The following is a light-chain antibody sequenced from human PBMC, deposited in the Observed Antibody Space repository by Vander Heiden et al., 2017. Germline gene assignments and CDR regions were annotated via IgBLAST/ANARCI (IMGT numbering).Light chain of an antibody. CDR2: WAS. CDR3: QQYYSTPY. Sequence: DIVMTQSPDSLAVSLGERATINCKSSQSVLYSSNNKNYLAWYQQKPAQPPKLLIYWASTRESGVPDRFSGSGSGTDFTLTISSLQAEDVAVYYCQQYYSTPYFGPGTKVDIK. CDR1: QSVLYSSNNKNY. J-gene: IGKJ3*01. V-gene: IGKV4-1*01.